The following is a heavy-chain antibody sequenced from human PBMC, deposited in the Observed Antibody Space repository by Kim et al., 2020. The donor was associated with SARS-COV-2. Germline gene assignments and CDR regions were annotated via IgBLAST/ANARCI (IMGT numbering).Heavy chain of an antibody. D-gene: IGHD6-13*01. CDR1: GFTFSSQW. CDR3: ARGGSGSSWYWRF. J-gene: IGHJ4*02. CDR2: IKQDGSEK. Sequence: GGSLRLSCAASGFTFSSQWMSWVRQDSGKGLEWVANIKQDGSEKYYVDSVKGRFTISRDNAKNSLYLQMDSLRAEDTAVSYCARGGSGSSWYWRFWGQG. V-gene: IGHV3-7*01.